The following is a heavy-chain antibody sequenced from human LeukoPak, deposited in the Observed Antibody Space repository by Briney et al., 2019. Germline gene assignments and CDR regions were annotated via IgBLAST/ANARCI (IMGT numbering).Heavy chain of an antibody. Sequence: PGGSLRLSCAASGFTFNTYAMTWVRQAPGKGLEWVSDISGSGGSTSYSVNGRFTISRDNSKNTLYLQMTSLRAEVTAVYYCAKAGEYCPDGSCFSENYYFDYWGQGTLVTVSS. V-gene: IGHV3-23*01. D-gene: IGHD2-15*01. CDR3: AKAGEYCPDGSCFSENYYFDY. J-gene: IGHJ4*02. CDR1: GFTFNTYA. CDR2: ISGSGGST.